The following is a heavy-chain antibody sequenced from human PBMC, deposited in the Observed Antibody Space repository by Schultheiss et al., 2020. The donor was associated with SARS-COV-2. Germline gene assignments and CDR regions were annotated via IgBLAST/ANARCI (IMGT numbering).Heavy chain of an antibody. D-gene: IGHD4-17*01. CDR2: ISSSGSTI. J-gene: IGHJ4*02. CDR3: ARVYGDYVDY. Sequence: GGSLRLSCAASGFTFSSYGMHWVRQAPGKGLEWVSYISSSGSTIYYADSVKGRFTISRDNSKNTLYLQMNSLRAEDTAVYYCARVYGDYVDYWGQGTLVTVSS. CDR1: GFTFSSYG. V-gene: IGHV3-48*01.